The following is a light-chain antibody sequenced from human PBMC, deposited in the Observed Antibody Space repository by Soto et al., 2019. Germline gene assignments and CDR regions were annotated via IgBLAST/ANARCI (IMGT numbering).Light chain of an antibody. CDR3: RSYAGVNSVV. V-gene: IGLV2-8*01. Sequence: QSALTQPPSASGSPGQSVTISCTGTSSDVGGYNYVSWYQQHPGKAPKVMIYEVSKRPSGVPDRFSGSKSGNTASLTVSGLQAEDEADYYCRSYAGVNSVVFGGGTKVTVL. CDR2: EVS. J-gene: IGLJ2*01. CDR1: SSDVGGYNY.